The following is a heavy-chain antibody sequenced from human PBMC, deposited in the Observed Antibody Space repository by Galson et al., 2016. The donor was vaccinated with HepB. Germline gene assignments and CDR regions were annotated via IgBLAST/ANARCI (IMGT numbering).Heavy chain of an antibody. J-gene: IGHJ4*02. V-gene: IGHV1-69*05. CDR2: IIPLFGTA. CDR1: GGTFSNYA. CDR3: AREGGSSWYRNPNFDY. Sequence: SVKVSCKASGGTFSNYAISWVRQAPGQGFEWMGGIIPLFGTANYAQKFKGRVTMTTDTPTSTAYMELMTLISDDTAVYYCAREGGSSWYRNPNFDYWGQGTLVTVSS. D-gene: IGHD6-13*01.